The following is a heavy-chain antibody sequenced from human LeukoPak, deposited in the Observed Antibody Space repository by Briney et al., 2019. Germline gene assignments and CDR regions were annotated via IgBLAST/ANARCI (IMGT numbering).Heavy chain of an antibody. CDR3: ARDGMGIAVAGNGPGDY. J-gene: IGHJ4*02. CDR1: GYSFTSYY. CDR2: INPSGGST. Sequence: ASVKVSCKASGYSFTSYYMHWVRQAPGQGLEWMGIINPSGGSTSYAQKFQGRVTMTRDMSTSTVYMELSSLRSEDTAVYYCARDGMGIAVAGNGPGDYWGQGTLVTVSS. V-gene: IGHV1-46*01. D-gene: IGHD6-19*01.